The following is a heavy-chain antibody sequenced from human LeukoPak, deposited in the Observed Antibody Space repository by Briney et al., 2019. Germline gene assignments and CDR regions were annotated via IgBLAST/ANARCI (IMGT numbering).Heavy chain of an antibody. D-gene: IGHD3-3*01. Sequence: SETLSLTCAVYGGSFSGYYWGWIRQPPGKGLEWIGEINHSGSTNYNPSLKSRVTISVDTSKNQFSLKLSSVTAADTAVYYCAGGSYYDFWSGYYQYNWFDPWGQGTLVTVSS. CDR1: GGSFSGYY. J-gene: IGHJ5*02. CDR2: INHSGST. CDR3: AGGSYYDFWSGYYQYNWFDP. V-gene: IGHV4-34*01.